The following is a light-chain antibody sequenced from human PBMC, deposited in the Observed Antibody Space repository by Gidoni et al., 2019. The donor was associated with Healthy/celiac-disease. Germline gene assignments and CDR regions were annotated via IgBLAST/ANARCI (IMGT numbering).Light chain of an antibody. J-gene: IGKJ4*01. CDR2: AAS. CDR3: QQYNSYPRT. V-gene: IGKV1-16*02. CDR1: QGISNY. Sequence: DIQMTQSPSSLSASVGDRVTITCRASQGISNYFAWFQQKPGKAPKCLLYAASSSQSGVPSKFSGSGSGTDFTRTISSLQPEDFATYYCQQYNSYPRTFGGGTKVEIK.